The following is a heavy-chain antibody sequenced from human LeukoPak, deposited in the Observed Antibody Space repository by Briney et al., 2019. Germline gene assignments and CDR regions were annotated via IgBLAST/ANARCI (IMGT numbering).Heavy chain of an antibody. CDR2: ISSSGSTI. J-gene: IGHJ5*02. V-gene: IGHV3-11*01. D-gene: IGHD2-2*01. CDR3: ARWGCSSTSCLDP. Sequence: PGGSLRLSCAASGFTFSVYYMSWIRQAPGKGLEWVSYISSSGSTIYYADSVKGRFTISRDNAKNSLYLQMNSLRAEDTAVYYCARWGCSSTSCLDPWGQGTLVTVSS. CDR1: GFTFSVYY.